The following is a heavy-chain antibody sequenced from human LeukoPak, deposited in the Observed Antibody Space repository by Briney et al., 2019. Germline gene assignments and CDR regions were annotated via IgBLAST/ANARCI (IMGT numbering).Heavy chain of an antibody. CDR1: GFTFSSYS. V-gene: IGHV3-21*01. Sequence: GGSLRLSCAASGFTFSSYSMNWVRQAPGKGLEWVSSISSSSSYIYYADSVKDRFTISRDNAKNSLYLQMNSLRAEDTAVYYCARDIGINWFDPWGQGTLVTVSS. CDR3: ARDIGINWFDP. J-gene: IGHJ5*02. D-gene: IGHD2-15*01. CDR2: ISSSSSYI.